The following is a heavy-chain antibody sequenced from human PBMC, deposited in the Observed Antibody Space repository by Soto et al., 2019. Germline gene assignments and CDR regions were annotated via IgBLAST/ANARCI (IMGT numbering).Heavy chain of an antibody. CDR1: GGTFSSYT. CDR3: ARYLYGSGFYGMDV. Sequence: SVKVSCKASGGTFSSYTISWVRQAPGQGLEWMGRIIPILGIANYAQKFQGRVTITADKSTSTAYMELSSLRSVDTSVYYCARYLYGSGFYGMDVWGKGTTVTVSS. J-gene: IGHJ6*04. V-gene: IGHV1-69*02. D-gene: IGHD3-10*01. CDR2: IIPILGIA.